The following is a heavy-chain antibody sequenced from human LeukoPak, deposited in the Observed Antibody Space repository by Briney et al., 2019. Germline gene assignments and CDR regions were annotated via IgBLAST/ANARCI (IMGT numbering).Heavy chain of an antibody. V-gene: IGHV3-7*01. Sequence: GGSLRLTCAASGFTFSSDWMSWVRQAPGKGLEWVANIKQDGSEKYYVDSVKGRFTISRDSAKNSLYLQMNSLRAEDTAVYYCARDRGRGYSYGYGLNYYYYMDVWGKGTTVTVSS. J-gene: IGHJ6*03. CDR1: GFTFSSDW. CDR3: ARDRGRGYSYGYGLNYYYYMDV. D-gene: IGHD5-18*01. CDR2: IKQDGSEK.